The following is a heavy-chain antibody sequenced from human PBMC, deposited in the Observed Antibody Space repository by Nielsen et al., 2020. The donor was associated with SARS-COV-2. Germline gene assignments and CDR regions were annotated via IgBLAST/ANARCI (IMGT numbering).Heavy chain of an antibody. Sequence: ASVKVSCKASGFIFHNYGFSWVRHAPGGGLEWMGWGSAYTADTNYAQNFQGRVAMTTDTSTNTVYMELRSLRSDDTAVYYCARVWTSTPAFDPWGQGTRVTVSS. CDR2: GSAYTADT. D-gene: IGHD3/OR15-3a*01. CDR1: GFIFHNYG. J-gene: IGHJ5*02. CDR3: ARVWTSTPAFDP. V-gene: IGHV1-18*04.